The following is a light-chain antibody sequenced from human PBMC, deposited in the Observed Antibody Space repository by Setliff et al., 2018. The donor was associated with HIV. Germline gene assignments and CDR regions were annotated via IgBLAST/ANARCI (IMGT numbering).Light chain of an antibody. J-gene: IGKJ1*01. CDR2: AAS. V-gene: IGKV1-NL1*01. Sequence: DIQMTQSPSSLSASVGDRVTISCRASQGLNISLAWYQQKPGRAPNLLLYAASRLKSGVPSRFSGSGSGTGFTLTISGLQPEDFGTYYCQQYSSFPQTFGQGTKVDIK. CDR1: QGLNIS. CDR3: QQYSSFPQT.